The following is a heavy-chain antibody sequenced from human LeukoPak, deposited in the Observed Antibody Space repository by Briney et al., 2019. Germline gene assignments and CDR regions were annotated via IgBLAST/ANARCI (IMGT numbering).Heavy chain of an antibody. CDR1: GYTFTSYY. J-gene: IGHJ3*02. D-gene: IGHD6-13*01. V-gene: IGHV1-46*01. CDR2: INPSGGST. CDR3: ARDSAAADLLDAFDI. Sequence: ASVKVSCKASGYTFTSYYMHWVRQAPGQGLEWMGIINPSGGSTSYAQKSQGRVTMTRDTSTSTVYMELSSLRSEDTAVYYCARDSAAADLLDAFDIWGQGTMVTVSS.